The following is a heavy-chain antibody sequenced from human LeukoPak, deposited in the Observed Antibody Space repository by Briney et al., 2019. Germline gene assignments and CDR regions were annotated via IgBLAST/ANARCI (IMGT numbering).Heavy chain of an antibody. CDR2: ISPIGGT. Sequence: SETLSLTCAVSGDSISSFFWSWIRQPPGKGLQWIGYISPIGGTNYNPSLKSRVTISIDTSKNQFSLKLSSVTAADTAVYFCARQDHYYASSGFYYFDSWGQGTLVTASS. J-gene: IGHJ4*02. CDR1: GDSISSFF. CDR3: ARQDHYYASSGFYYFDS. D-gene: IGHD3-22*01. V-gene: IGHV4-4*09.